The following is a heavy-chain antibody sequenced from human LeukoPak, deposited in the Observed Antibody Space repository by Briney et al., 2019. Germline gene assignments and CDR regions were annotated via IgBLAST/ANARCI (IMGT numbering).Heavy chain of an antibody. CDR3: AREPAMEPFDY. J-gene: IGHJ4*02. D-gene: IGHD5-18*01. CDR1: GYTFTSYY. CDR2: INPSGGST. Sequence: ASVKVSCKASGYTFTSYYMHSVRQAPGQGLEWMGIINPSGGSTSYAQKFQGRVTMTRDTSTSTVYMELSSLRPEDTAVYYCAREPAMEPFDYWGQGTLVTVSS. V-gene: IGHV1-46*01.